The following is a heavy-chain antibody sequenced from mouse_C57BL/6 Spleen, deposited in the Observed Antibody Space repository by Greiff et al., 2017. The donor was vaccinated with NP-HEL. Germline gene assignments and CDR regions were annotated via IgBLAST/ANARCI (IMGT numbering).Heavy chain of an antibody. V-gene: IGHV1-59*01. D-gene: IGHD1-1*01. Sequence: VQLQQSGAELVRPGTSVKLSCKASGYTFTSYWMHWVKQRPGQGLEWIGVIDPSDSYTNYNQKFKGKATLTVDTSSSTAYMQLSSLTSEDSAVYYCAVGIHYGSSSCAMDYWGQGTSVTVSS. CDR3: AVGIHYGSSSCAMDY. J-gene: IGHJ4*01. CDR2: IDPSDSYT. CDR1: GYTFTSYW.